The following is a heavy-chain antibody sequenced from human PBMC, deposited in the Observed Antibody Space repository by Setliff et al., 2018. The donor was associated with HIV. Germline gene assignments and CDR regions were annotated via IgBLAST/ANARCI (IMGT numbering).Heavy chain of an antibody. Sequence: PSETLSLTCTVSGGSMSTYYWSWIRQPPGKGLEWIGYIYTSGSTNYNPSLRSRVTISVDTSKNHFSLRLSSVTAADTAVYYRAGGEFYCGTDCYWSSFDYWGQGILVTVSS. J-gene: IGHJ4*02. CDR2: IYTSGST. CDR1: GGSMSTYY. CDR3: AGGEFYCGTDCYWSSFDY. D-gene: IGHD2-21*02. V-gene: IGHV4-4*08.